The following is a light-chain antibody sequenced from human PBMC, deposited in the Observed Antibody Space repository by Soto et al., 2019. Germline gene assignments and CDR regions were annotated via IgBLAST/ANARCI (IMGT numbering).Light chain of an antibody. CDR1: QSISSW. CDR2: DAS. J-gene: IGKJ1*01. Sequence: DIQMTQSPSFVSASVGDRVTITCRASQSISSWLAWYQQKPGKAPKLLIYDASSLESGVPSRFSGSGSGTEFTLTISSLQPDDFATYYCQQYNSYSPTFGQGTKVEIK. CDR3: QQYNSYSPT. V-gene: IGKV1-5*01.